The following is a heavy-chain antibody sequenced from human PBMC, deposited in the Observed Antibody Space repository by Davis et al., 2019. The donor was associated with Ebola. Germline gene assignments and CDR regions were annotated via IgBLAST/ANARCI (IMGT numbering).Heavy chain of an antibody. Sequence: SQTLSLTCGVSGGSFSGYYWSWIRQAPKKGLEWIGEINHSGSTNYTPSLKSRVTISMGTSMTKFSLKLSFVTAADTAVYYCARRDFYPSVTIYTIFRTTNFDLWGQGTLVTVSS. CDR3: ARRDFYPSVTIYTIFRTTNFDL. CDR1: GGSFSGYY. D-gene: IGHD3-3*01. CDR2: INHSGST. J-gene: IGHJ4*02. V-gene: IGHV4-34*01.